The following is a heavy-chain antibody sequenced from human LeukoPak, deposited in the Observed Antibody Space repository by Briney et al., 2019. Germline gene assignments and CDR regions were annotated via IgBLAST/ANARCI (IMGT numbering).Heavy chain of an antibody. CDR3: ARDHLPTVTTINYYMDV. Sequence: GASVKVSCKASGYTFTGYYMHWVRQAPGQGLEWMGWINPNSGGTNYAQKFQGRVTMTRDMSTSTVYMELSSLRSEDTAVYYCARDHLPTVTTINYYMDVWGKGTTVTVSS. J-gene: IGHJ6*03. D-gene: IGHD4-17*01. CDR1: GYTFTGYY. V-gene: IGHV1-2*02. CDR2: INPNSGGT.